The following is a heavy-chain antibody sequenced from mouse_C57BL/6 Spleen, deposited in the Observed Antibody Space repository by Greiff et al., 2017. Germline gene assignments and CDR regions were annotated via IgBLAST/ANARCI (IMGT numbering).Heavy chain of an antibody. J-gene: IGHJ2*01. D-gene: IGHD1-1*01. CDR3: ARHGGDYGYFDY. V-gene: IGHV5-6*01. Sequence: VQLKESGGDLVKPGGSLKLSCAASGFTFSSYGMSWVRQTPDKRLEWVATISSGGSYTYYPDSVKGRFTISRDNAKNTLYLQMSSLKSEDTAMYYCARHGGDYGYFDYWGQGTTLTVSS. CDR1: GFTFSSYG. CDR2: ISSGGSYT.